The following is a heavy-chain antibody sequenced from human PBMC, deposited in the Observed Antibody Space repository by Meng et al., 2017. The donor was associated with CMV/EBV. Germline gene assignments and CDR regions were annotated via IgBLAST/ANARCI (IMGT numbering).Heavy chain of an antibody. CDR1: GFTFSNAW. J-gene: IGHJ4*02. V-gene: IGHV3-15*01. CDR2: IKSKTDGGTT. CDR3: TSELGYCSSTRCYVDY. Sequence: GESLKISCAASGFTFSNAWMSWVRQAPGKGLEWVGRIKSKTDGGTTDYAAPVKGRFTISRDDSKNTLYLQMNSLKTEDTAVYYCTSELGYCSSTRCYVDYWGQGTLVTVSS. D-gene: IGHD2-2*01.